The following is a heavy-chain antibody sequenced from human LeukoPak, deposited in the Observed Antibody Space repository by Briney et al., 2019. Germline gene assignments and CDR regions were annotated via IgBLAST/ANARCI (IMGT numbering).Heavy chain of an antibody. V-gene: IGHV3-43*02. Sequence: GGSLRLSCAASGXTFYDYAMHWVRQAPGKGLEWISLISWDGGSTYYADSVKGRFTISRDNSKNSLYLQMNSLRTEDTALYYCSKDKRSSGYDHFDYWGQGTLVTVSS. J-gene: IGHJ4*02. CDR2: ISWDGGST. CDR1: GXTFYDYA. D-gene: IGHD5-12*01. CDR3: SKDKRSSGYDHFDY.